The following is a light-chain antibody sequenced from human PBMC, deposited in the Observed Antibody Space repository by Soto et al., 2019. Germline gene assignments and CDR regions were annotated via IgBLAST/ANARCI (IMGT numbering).Light chain of an antibody. J-gene: IGLJ2*01. Sequence: QSVLTQPPSASGSPGQSVTISCTGTSSDVGGYNYVSWYQHHPGKAPKLMIYEVNQRPSGVSDRFSGSKSGNTASLTVSGLQAEYEAHYYCSSYAGSNSVGVFGGGTKLTLL. V-gene: IGLV2-8*01. CDR3: SSYAGSNSVGV. CDR1: SSDVGGYNY. CDR2: EVN.